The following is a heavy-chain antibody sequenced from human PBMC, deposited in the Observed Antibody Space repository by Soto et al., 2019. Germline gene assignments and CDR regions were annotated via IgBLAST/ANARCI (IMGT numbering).Heavy chain of an antibody. Sequence: ASVKVSCKASGYTFTSYAMHWVRQAPGQRLEWMGWINAGNGNTKYSQKFQGRVTITRDTSASTAYMELSSLRSEGTAVYYCARVLSSSSFYYYYGMDVWGQGTTVTVSS. CDR1: GYTFTSYA. V-gene: IGHV1-3*01. CDR2: INAGNGNT. D-gene: IGHD6-6*01. J-gene: IGHJ6*02. CDR3: ARVLSSSSFYYYYGMDV.